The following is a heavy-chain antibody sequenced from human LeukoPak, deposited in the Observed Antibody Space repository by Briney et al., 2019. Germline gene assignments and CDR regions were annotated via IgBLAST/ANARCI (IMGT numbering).Heavy chain of an antibody. CDR2: IYPVESDT. CDR3: ARHPHVEMATNIHY. V-gene: IGHV5-51*01. CDR1: GYSLTSYW. D-gene: IGHD5-24*01. J-gene: IGHJ4*02. Sequence: GESLKISCKGPGYSLTSYWIGWVRQMPGKGREGMGIIYPVESDTRYRPLFQAHVTISADKSISTGFCQWSSLEPTDTPMYSCARHPHVEMATNIHYWGQGTLVTVSS.